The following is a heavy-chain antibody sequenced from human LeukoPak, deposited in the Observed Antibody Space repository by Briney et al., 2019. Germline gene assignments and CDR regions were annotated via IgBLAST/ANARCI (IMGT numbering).Heavy chain of an antibody. CDR1: GFTFSTFE. Sequence: GRSRRPSCAASGFTFSTFEMKWVRQAPGNGMEWVSYILSSGSTIYYADSVKGRFTISRDNAKNSLYLQMNSLRAEGTAVYYCARAADYYDSSGYQYYFDYWGQGTLVTVSS. V-gene: IGHV3-48*03. CDR2: ILSSGSTI. J-gene: IGHJ4*02. D-gene: IGHD3-22*01. CDR3: ARAADYYDSSGYQYYFDY.